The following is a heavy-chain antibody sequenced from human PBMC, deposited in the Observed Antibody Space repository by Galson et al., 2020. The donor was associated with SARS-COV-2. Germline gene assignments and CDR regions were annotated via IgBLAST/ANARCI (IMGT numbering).Heavy chain of an antibody. J-gene: IGHJ3*02. CDR2: INPSGGST. CDR1: GYTFTSYY. CDR3: ARDRPYDFWGGYYTGFGNAFDI. D-gene: IGHD3-3*01. Sequence: ASVKVSCKASGYTFTSYYMHWVRQAPGQGLEWMGIINPSGGSTSYAQKFQGRVTMTRDTSTSTVYMEMSSLRSEDTAVYYCARDRPYDFWGGYYTGFGNAFDIWGQGTMVTVSS. V-gene: IGHV1-46*01.